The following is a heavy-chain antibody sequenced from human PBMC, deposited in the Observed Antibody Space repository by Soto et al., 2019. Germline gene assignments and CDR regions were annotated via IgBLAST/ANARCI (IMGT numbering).Heavy chain of an antibody. D-gene: IGHD4-17*01. Sequence: PGGSLRLSCAASGFTFSSYGMHWVRQAPGKGLEWVAVIWYDGSNKYYADSVKGRFTISRDNSKNTLYLQMNSLRAEDTAVYYCAREATVTTVTLLFGMDVWGQGTTVTVSS. CDR2: IWYDGSNK. V-gene: IGHV3-33*01. CDR1: GFTFSSYG. J-gene: IGHJ6*02. CDR3: AREATVTTVTLLFGMDV.